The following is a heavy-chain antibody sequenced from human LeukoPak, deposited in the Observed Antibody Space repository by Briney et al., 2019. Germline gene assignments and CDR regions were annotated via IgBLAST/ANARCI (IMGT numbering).Heavy chain of an antibody. J-gene: IGHJ3*02. Sequence: SETLSLTCTVFGGSISSYYWSWIRQPPGKGLEWIGYIYYSGSTNYNPSLKSRVTISVDTSKNQFSLKLSSVTAADTAVYYCASRDGIAAAAFDIWGQGTMVTVSS. V-gene: IGHV4-59*08. D-gene: IGHD6-13*01. CDR2: IYYSGST. CDR3: ASRDGIAAAAFDI. CDR1: GGSISSYY.